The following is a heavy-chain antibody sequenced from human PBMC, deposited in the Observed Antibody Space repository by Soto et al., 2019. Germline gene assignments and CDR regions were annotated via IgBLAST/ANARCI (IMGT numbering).Heavy chain of an antibody. D-gene: IGHD2-2*01. CDR2: ISSSSSYI. V-gene: IGHV3-21*01. J-gene: IGHJ5*02. Sequence: GGSLRLSCAASGFTFSSYSMNWVRQAPGKGLEWVSSISSSSSYIYYADSVKGRFTISRDNAKNSLYLQMNSLRAEDTAVYYCARDLYCSSTSCYNWFDPWGQGTLVTVSS. CDR1: GFTFSSYS. CDR3: ARDLYCSSTSCYNWFDP.